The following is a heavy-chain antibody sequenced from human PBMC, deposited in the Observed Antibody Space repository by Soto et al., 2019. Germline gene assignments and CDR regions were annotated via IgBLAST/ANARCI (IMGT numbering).Heavy chain of an antibody. D-gene: IGHD3-9*01. V-gene: IGHV1-18*01. J-gene: IGHJ4*02. CDR2: ISAYNGNT. CDR1: DYTFTSYG. CDR3: ARPERPYDILTGYDY. Sequence: ASVKVSCKASDYTFTSYGISWVRQAPGQGLEWMGWISAYNGNTNYAQKLQGRVTMTTDTSTSTAYMELRSLRSDDTAVYYCARPERPYDILTGYDYWGQGTLVTVSS.